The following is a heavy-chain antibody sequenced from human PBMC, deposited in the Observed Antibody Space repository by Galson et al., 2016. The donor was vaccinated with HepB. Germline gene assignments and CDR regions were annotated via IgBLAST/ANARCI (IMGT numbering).Heavy chain of an antibody. D-gene: IGHD3-16*02. CDR3: ARVRKVIVVGDAFDI. CDR1: GGTFSNFA. Sequence: SVKVSCKASGGTFSNFAISWLRQAPGQGLEWMGGIIPLFGATNYAQKFQGRVTITADKSTTTVYMDLSSLRSEDTAVYYCARVRKVIVVGDAFDIWGRGTMVTVSS. CDR2: IIPLFGAT. J-gene: IGHJ3*02. V-gene: IGHV1-69*06.